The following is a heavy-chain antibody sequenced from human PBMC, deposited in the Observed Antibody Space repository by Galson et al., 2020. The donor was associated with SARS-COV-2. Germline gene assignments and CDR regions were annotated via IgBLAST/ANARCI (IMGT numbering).Heavy chain of an antibody. Sequence: GSLRLSWAASGFTFSSYAMSWVRQAPGKGLEWVSAISGSGGSTYYADSVKGRFTISRDNSKNTLYLQMNSLRAEDTAVYYCAGGLYSSSWFYYYYYGMDVWGQGTTVTVSS. J-gene: IGHJ6*02. V-gene: IGHV3-23*01. CDR3: AGGLYSSSWFYYYYYGMDV. CDR2: ISGSGGST. D-gene: IGHD6-13*01. CDR1: GFTFSSYA.